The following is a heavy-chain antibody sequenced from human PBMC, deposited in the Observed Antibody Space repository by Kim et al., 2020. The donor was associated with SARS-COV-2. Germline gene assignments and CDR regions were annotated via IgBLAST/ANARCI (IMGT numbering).Heavy chain of an antibody. V-gene: IGHV3-15*01. CDR3: TTECSSTSCWSYYYYGMDV. CDR1: GFTFSNAW. J-gene: IGHJ6*02. D-gene: IGHD2-2*01. Sequence: GGSLRLSCAASGFTFSNAWMSWVRQAPGKGLEWVGRIKSKTDGGTTDYAAPVKGRFTISRDDSKNTLYLQMNSLKTEDTAVYYCTTECSSTSCWSYYYYGMDVWGQGTTVTVSS. CDR2: IKSKTDGGTT.